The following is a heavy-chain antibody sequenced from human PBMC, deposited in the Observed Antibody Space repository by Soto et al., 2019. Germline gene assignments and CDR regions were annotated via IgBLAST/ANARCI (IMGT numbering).Heavy chain of an antibody. D-gene: IGHD3-10*01. CDR2: IFSSGES. Sequence: PGGSLRLSCAASGFTVSSTYMSWVRQAPGKGLEWVSIIFSSGESFYADSVKGRFTISRDSSDNTVYLQMNSLKAEDTAVYYCARGGIGMVRTFDHWGQGTLLTVSS. CDR1: GFTVSSTY. J-gene: IGHJ4*02. CDR3: ARGGIGMVRTFDH. V-gene: IGHV3-53*01.